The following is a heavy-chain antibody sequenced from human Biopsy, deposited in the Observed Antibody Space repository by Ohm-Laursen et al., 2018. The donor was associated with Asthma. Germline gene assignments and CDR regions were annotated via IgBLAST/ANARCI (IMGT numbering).Heavy chain of an antibody. CDR2: IYYSGTT. V-gene: IGHV4-39*01. J-gene: IGHJ6*02. CDR3: VRGSSSWHHGPFHYYYGLDV. CDR1: SGSGGYMRSGNYY. Sequence: SDTLSLTCSLSSGSGGYMRSGNYYWGWIRQPPEKGLEWIGSIYYSGTTYYNPSLESRVTVSAATSKNQFSLKLTSVTAADTAVYYCVRGSSSWHHGPFHYYYGLDVWGQGTTATVSS. D-gene: IGHD6-13*01.